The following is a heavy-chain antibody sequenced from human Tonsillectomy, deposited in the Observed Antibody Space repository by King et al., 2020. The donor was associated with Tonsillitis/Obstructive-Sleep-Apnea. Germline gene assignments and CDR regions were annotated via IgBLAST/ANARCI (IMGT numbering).Heavy chain of an antibody. CDR3: ASTLEDQLLPYFFDY. V-gene: IGHV5-51*01. CDR1: GYTFTNYC. J-gene: IGHJ4*02. Sequence: QLVQSGAEVKKPGESLKISCKSSGYTFTNYCIGWVRQMPGKGLEWMGFIYPGDSDTRYSPSFQGQVTISADKSINTAYLQWSTLKASDTAMYYCASTLEDQLLPYFFDYWGQGTLVTVSS. D-gene: IGHD2-2*01. CDR2: IYPGDSDT.